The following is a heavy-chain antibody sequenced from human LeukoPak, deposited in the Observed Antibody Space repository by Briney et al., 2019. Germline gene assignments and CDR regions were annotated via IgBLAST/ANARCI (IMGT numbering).Heavy chain of an antibody. Sequence: SETLSLTCAVYGGSFSGYYWSWIRQPPGKGLEWIGEINHSGSTNYNPSLKSRVTISVDTSKNQFSLKLSSVTAADTAVYYCASTDSQNFGVWGQGTLVTVSS. D-gene: IGHD3-3*01. J-gene: IGHJ4*02. CDR3: ASTDSQNFGV. CDR2: INHSGST. V-gene: IGHV4-34*01. CDR1: GGSFSGYY.